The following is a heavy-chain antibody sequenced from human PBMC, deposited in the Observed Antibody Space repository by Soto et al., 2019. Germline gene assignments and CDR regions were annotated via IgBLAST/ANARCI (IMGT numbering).Heavy chain of an antibody. D-gene: IGHD5-12*01. CDR3: ATTSGYAFDY. CDR1: GFTFSSYA. J-gene: IGHJ4*02. CDR2: INSNGGST. Sequence: PGGSLRLSCAASGFTFSSYAMHWVRQAPGKGLEYVSVINSNGGSTYYANSVKGRFTISRDNSKNTLYLQMGSLRAEDMAVYYCATTSGYAFDYWGQGTLVTVSS. V-gene: IGHV3-64*01.